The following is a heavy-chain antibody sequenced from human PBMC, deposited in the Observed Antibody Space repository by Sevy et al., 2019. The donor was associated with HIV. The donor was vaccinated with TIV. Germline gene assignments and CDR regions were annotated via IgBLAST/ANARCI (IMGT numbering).Heavy chain of an antibody. D-gene: IGHD2-8*01. Sequence: GGSLRLSCAASGFTFSSYSMNWVRQAPGKGLEWVSSISSRSSYIYYADSVKGRFTISRDNAKNSLYLQMNSLRAEDTAVYYCARGHIVLMVYATQIHGMDIWGQGTTVTVSS. J-gene: IGHJ6*01. CDR2: ISSRSSYI. CDR1: GFTFSSYS. V-gene: IGHV3-21*01. CDR3: ARGHIVLMVYATQIHGMDI.